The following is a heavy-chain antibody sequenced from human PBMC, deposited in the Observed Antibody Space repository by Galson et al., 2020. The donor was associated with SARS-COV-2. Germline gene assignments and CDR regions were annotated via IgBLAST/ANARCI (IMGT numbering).Heavy chain of an antibody. V-gene: IGHV3-33*01. J-gene: IGHJ4*02. CDR2: IWYDGSNK. D-gene: IGHD3-3*01. CDR3: ARDFGVGANGGY. Sequence: GGSLRLSCAASGFTFSSYGMHWVRQAPGKGLEWVAVIWYDGSNKYYADSVKGRFTISRDNSKNTLYLQMNSLRAEDTAVYYCARDFGVGANGGYWGQGTLVTVSS. CDR1: GFTFSSYG.